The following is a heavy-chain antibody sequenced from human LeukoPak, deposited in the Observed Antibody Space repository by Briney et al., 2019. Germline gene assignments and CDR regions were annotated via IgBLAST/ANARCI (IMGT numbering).Heavy chain of an antibody. CDR2: INHSGST. V-gene: IGHV4-34*01. CDR3: AIRSYCSSTSCYDFDY. Sequence: SETLSLTCAVYGGSFSGYYLSWIRQPPGKGLEWIGEINHSGSTNYNPSLKSRVTISVDTSKNQFSLKLSSVTAADTAVYYCAIRSYCSSTSCYDFDYWGQGTLVTVSS. D-gene: IGHD2-2*01. J-gene: IGHJ4*02. CDR1: GGSFSGYY.